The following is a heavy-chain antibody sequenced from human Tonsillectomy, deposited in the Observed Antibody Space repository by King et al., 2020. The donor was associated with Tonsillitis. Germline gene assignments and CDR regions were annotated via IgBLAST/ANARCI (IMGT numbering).Heavy chain of an antibody. V-gene: IGHV1-69*01. CDR3: ARHSSGWYYFVY. D-gene: IGHD6-19*01. Sequence: QLVQSAAEVKKPGSSVKVSCKASGGTFSSFAVSWVRQAPGQGLEWMGGIVPIFDTLHYAQKFQGRVTIFADESTTTAYMELSSLTSEDTAVYYCARHSSGWYYFVYWGQGTLVTVSS. CDR1: GGTFSSFA. CDR2: IVPIFDTL. J-gene: IGHJ4*02.